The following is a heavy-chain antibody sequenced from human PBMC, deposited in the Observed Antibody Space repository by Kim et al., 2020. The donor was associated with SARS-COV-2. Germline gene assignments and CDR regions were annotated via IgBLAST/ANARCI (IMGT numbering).Heavy chain of an antibody. V-gene: IGHV3-23*01. Sequence: GGSLRLSCAASGFIFKTHAMSWVRQAPGKGLEWVSGISGNGGSTYYADSVKGRFTISRDNSKNTLYLQVSSLRAEDTAVYYCAKKNPITTTENYWGQGTLVTVSS. CDR3: AKKNPITTTENY. J-gene: IGHJ4*02. CDR1: GFIFKTHA. CDR2: ISGNGGST. D-gene: IGHD1-20*01.